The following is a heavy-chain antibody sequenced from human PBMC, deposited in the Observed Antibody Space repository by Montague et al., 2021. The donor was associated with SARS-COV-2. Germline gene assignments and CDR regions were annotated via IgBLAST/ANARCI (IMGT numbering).Heavy chain of an antibody. CDR1: GDSISSYY. J-gene: IGHJ4*03. CDR3: ARGQLWFDY. Sequence: SETLSLTCTVSGDSISSYYWSWIRQSPGKGLEWIGYIYYSGSTNYNPSLKSRVTISVDTSKNQFSLKLRSVTAADTAVYYCARGQLWFDYWGQGTTVTVSS. V-gene: IGHV4-59*08. CDR2: IYYSGST. D-gene: IGHD5-18*01.